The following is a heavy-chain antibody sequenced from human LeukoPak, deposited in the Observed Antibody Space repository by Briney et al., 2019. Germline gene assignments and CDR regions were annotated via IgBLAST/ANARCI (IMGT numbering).Heavy chain of an antibody. CDR3: AKGGSDYDDHGYSFDD. V-gene: IGHV3-23*01. D-gene: IGHD1-26*01. J-gene: IGHJ4*02. Sequence: GGSLRLSCAASGFTFSSYAMSWVRQAPGKGLEWVSAISSSGGNTYYADSVKGRFTISRDNSKNTLYLQMNSLRAEDTAVYYCAKGGSDYDDHGYSFDDWGQGALVTVSS. CDR2: ISSSGGNT. CDR1: GFTFSSYA.